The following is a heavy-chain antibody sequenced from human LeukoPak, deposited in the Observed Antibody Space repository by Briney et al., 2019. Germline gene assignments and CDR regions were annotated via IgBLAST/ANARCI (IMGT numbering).Heavy chain of an antibody. Sequence: GRSLRLSCAASGFTFDDYAMHWVRQAPGKALEWVSGISWNSGSIGYADSVKGRFTISRDNAKNSLYLQMNSLRAEDTAVYYCARTAIAAAAFYNWFDSWGQGTLVTVSS. CDR1: GFTFDDYA. J-gene: IGHJ5*01. D-gene: IGHD6-13*01. CDR3: ARTAIAAAAFYNWFDS. V-gene: IGHV3-9*01. CDR2: ISWNSGSI.